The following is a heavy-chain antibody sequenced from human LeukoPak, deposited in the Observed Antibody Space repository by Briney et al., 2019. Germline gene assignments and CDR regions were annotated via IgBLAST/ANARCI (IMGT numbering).Heavy chain of an antibody. J-gene: IGHJ4*02. CDR3: ARDPPSYYDSSGTFSI. D-gene: IGHD3-22*01. Sequence: SSETLSLTCTVSGGSISSYYWSWIRQPPGKGLEWIGYIYYSGSTNYNPSLKSRVTISVDTSKNQFSLKLSSVTAADTAVYYCARDPPSYYDSSGTFSIWGQGTLVTVSS. CDR2: IYYSGST. V-gene: IGHV4-59*01. CDR1: GGSISSYY.